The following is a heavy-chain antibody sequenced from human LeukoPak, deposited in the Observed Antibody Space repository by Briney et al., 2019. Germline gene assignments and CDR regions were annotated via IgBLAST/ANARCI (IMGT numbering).Heavy chain of an antibody. CDR1: GFTFSSYA. V-gene: IGHV3-23*01. Sequence: PGGSLRLSCAASGFTFSSYAMSWVRQAPGKGLEWVSAISGSGGSTYYADSVKGRFTISRDNSKNTLYLQMNSLRAEDTAVYYCAEDLARGGDSRLRVFGYWGQGTLVTVSS. CDR3: AEDLARGGDSRLRVFGY. J-gene: IGHJ4*02. CDR2: ISGSGGST. D-gene: IGHD3-10*01.